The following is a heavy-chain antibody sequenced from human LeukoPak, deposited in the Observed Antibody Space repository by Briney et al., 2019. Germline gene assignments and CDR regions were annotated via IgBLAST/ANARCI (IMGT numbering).Heavy chain of an antibody. CDR1: GFTFSSYS. V-gene: IGHV3-21*01. J-gene: IGHJ6*02. CDR3: ARAGYCSSSSCHNYDYYGMDV. D-gene: IGHD2-2*02. Sequence: GGSLRLSCAASGFTFSSYSMNWVRQAPGKGLEWVSSISSSSSYIYYADSVKGRFTISRDNAKNTLYLQMNVLRAEDTAVYYCARAGYCSSSSCHNYDYYGMDVWGQGTTVTVSS. CDR2: ISSSSSYI.